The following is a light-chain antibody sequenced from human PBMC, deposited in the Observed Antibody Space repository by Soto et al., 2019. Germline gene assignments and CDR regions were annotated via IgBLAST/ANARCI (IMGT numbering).Light chain of an antibody. CDR3: GTWDNYLSADV. CDR2: DNN. CDR1: GSNIGNNF. Sequence: QSVLTQPPSVSAAPGQKVTISCSGSGSNIGNNFVSWYQQFPGTAPKLLIYDNNVRPSGIPGRFSGSKSGTSATLGITGLQTGDEADYYCGTWDNYLSADVFGGGTKLTVL. V-gene: IGLV1-51*01. J-gene: IGLJ1*01.